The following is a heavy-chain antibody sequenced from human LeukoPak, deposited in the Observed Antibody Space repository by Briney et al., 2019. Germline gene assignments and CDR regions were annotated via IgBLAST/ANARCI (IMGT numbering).Heavy chain of an antibody. V-gene: IGHV4-4*02. J-gene: IGHJ4*02. CDR2: IYHSGST. Sequence: SETLSLTCAVSGGSISSSNWWSWVRQPPGKGLEWIGEIYHSGSTNYNPSLRSRVTISVDKSKNQFSLKLNSVTAADTAVYYCARAQTMVAYPFLYWGQGTLVTVSS. CDR1: GGSISSSNW. D-gene: IGHD4/OR15-4a*01. CDR3: ARAQTMVAYPFLY.